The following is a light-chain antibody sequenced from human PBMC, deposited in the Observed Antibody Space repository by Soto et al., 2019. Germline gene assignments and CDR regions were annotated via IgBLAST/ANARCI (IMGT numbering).Light chain of an antibody. CDR1: SSDVGAYNF. CDR2: EVS. V-gene: IGLV2-14*01. Sequence: QSALTQPASVSGSPGQSITISCTGTSSDVGAYNFVSWYQQRPGKAPKLIIYEVSNRPSGFSIRFSGSKSGNTASLTISGLQAEDEADYYCSSYTNNCPYVFGTGTKLTVL. CDR3: SSYTNNCPYV. J-gene: IGLJ1*01.